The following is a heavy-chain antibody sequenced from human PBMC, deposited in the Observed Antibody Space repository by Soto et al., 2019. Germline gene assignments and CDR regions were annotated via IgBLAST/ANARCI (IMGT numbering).Heavy chain of an antibody. Sequence: GGSLRLSCAASGFTFSSYSMNWVRQAPGKGLEWVSSISSSSSYIYYADSVKGRFTISRDNAKNSLYLQMNSLRAEDTAVYYCARDQVMEKQWLGAKNNNWFDPWGQGTLVTVSS. D-gene: IGHD6-19*01. CDR1: GFTFSSYS. V-gene: IGHV3-21*01. J-gene: IGHJ5*02. CDR3: ARDQVMEKQWLGAKNNNWFDP. CDR2: ISSSSSYI.